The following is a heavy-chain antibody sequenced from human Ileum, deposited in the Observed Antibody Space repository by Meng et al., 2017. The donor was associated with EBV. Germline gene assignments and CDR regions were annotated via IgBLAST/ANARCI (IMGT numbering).Heavy chain of an antibody. V-gene: IGHV4-4*03. CDR2: IYHSGST. J-gene: IGHJ4*02. CDR3: ASGRDYAWHS. D-gene: IGHD4-17*01. CDR1: GESISSNNW. Sequence: QVQLQESGPGLVKPPGTLSLTCAVSGESISSNNWWSWVRQPPGKGLEWIGEIYHSGSTNYNPSFKSRVTMSVGKSKNQISLNLSSVTAADTAVDYCASGRDYAWHSWGRGTLVTVSS.